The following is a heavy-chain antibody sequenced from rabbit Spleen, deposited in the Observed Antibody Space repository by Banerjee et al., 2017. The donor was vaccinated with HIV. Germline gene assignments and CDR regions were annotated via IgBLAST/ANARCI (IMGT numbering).Heavy chain of an antibody. Sequence: QSLEESGGGLVKPGASLTLTCKVSGFSFNSGYDMCWVRQAPGKGLEWVACAYSGSSGSTYSATWAKGRFTISKTSSTTVTLQMTSLTVADTATYFCARDTGSSFSSYGMDLWGPGTLVTVS. CDR1: GFSFNSGYD. D-gene: IGHD8-1*01. J-gene: IGHJ6*01. V-gene: IGHV1S40*01. CDR2: AYSGSSGST. CDR3: ARDTGSSFSSYGMDL.